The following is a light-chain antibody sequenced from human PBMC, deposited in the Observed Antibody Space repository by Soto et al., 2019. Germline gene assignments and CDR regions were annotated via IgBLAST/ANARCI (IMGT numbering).Light chain of an antibody. V-gene: IGKV1-39*01. CDR2: GAS. CDR1: QFINIY. CDR3: QQSYISPTT. Sequence: DIQMTQSPSSLSASVGDRVNITCRASQFINIYLNWYQQKPGKAPKLLIYGASSLQSGVPSRFSGSGYGTDFTLTIGSLQPDDFATYYCQQSYISPTTFGQGTKLEIK. J-gene: IGKJ2*01.